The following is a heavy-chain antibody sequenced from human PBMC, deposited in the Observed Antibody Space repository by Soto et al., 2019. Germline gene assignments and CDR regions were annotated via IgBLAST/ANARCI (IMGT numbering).Heavy chain of an antibody. CDR2: ISGSGGST. Sequence: WGSLRLSCAASGFTFSSYAMSWVRQAPGKGLEWVSAISGSGGSTFYADSVKGRFTISRDNSKNTLYLQMNSLRAEDTAVYYCAKAGYRNFDYWGQGTLVTVSS. J-gene: IGHJ4*02. D-gene: IGHD6-13*01. CDR3: AKAGYRNFDY. V-gene: IGHV3-23*01. CDR1: GFTFSSYA.